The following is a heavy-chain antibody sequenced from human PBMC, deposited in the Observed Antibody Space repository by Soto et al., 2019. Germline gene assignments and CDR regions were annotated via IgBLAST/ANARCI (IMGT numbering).Heavy chain of an antibody. J-gene: IGHJ4*02. CDR2: IWHDEGNK. CDR1: GFTFSSYG. CDR3: ARDGDVNTGFGKDY. Sequence: PGGSLRLSCAASGFTFSSYGMHWVRQAPGKGLEWVAFIWHDEGNKFYAESVKGRFTISRDNSKNTLYLQMTSLSAEDTAMYYCARDGDVNTGFGKDYWGQGTLVTVSS. V-gene: IGHV3-33*01. D-gene: IGHD3-16*01.